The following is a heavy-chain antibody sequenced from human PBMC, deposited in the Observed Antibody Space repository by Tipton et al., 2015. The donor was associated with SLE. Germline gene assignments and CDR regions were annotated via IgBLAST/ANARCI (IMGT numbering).Heavy chain of an antibody. CDR3: ARLSDSYGFFFDY. Sequence: GLVKPSGTLSLTCAVSGGSFVGYYWNWIRQPPGKGLEWIGEIKHSGRTNYNPSLESRVTMSVDMSKKQFSLRLRSVTAADTAVYYCARLSDSYGFFFDYWGRGTLVTVSS. V-gene: IGHV4-34*01. CDR1: GGSFVGYY. CDR2: IKHSGRT. D-gene: IGHD5-18*01. J-gene: IGHJ4*02.